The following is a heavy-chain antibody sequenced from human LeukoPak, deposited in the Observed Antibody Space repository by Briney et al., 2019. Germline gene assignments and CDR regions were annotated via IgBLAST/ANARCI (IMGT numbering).Heavy chain of an antibody. CDR1: GGSISSSSYY. J-gene: IGHJ6*03. V-gene: IGHV4-39*07. Sequence: SETLSLTCTVSGGSISSSSYYWGWIRQPPGKGLEWIGSIYYSGSTYYNPSLKSRVTISVDTSKNQFSLKLSSVTAADTAVYYCARSKFGIAPPQHYYCYMDVWGKGTTVTISS. CDR2: IYYSGST. CDR3: ARSKFGIAPPQHYYCYMDV. D-gene: IGHD3-10*01.